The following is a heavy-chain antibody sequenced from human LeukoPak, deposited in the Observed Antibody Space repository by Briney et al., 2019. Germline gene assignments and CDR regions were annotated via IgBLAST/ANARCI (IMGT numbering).Heavy chain of an antibody. J-gene: IGHJ3*02. V-gene: IGHV3-30*18. CDR1: GFTFSSYG. CDR2: ISYDGSNK. Sequence: HPGGSLRLSCAASGFTFSSYGMHWVRQAPGKGLEWVAVISYDGSNKYYADSVKGRFTISRDNSKNTLYLQMNSLKAEDTAVYYCAKVATIFGVVIPHDAFDIWGQGTMVTVSS. D-gene: IGHD3-3*01. CDR3: AKVATIFGVVIPHDAFDI.